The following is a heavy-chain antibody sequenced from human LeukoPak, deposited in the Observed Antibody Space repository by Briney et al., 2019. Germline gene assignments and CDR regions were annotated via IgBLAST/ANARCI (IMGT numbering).Heavy chain of an antibody. D-gene: IGHD3-22*01. CDR2: IIPIFGTA. V-gene: IGHV1-69*05. CDR3: AGTYYYDSSGSYRAFDI. CDR1: GGTFSSYA. Sequence: SVKVSCKASGGTFSSYAISWVRQAPGQGLEWMGGIIPIFGTANYAQKFQGRVTITTDESTSTAYMELSSLRSEDTAVYYRAGTYYYDSSGSYRAFDIWGQGTMVAVSS. J-gene: IGHJ3*02.